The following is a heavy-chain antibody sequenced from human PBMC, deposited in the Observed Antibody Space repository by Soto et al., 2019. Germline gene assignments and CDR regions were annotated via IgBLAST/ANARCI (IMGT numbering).Heavy chain of an antibody. D-gene: IGHD5-12*01. CDR3: TKEGRGYGGFDPNSYFEN. CDR1: GFSFDAYG. V-gene: IGHV3-30*18. Sequence: QVQLVESAGGVVQPGTSLRLSCSASGFSFDAYGMHWVRQTPGKGLEWVAVISYDGSHRTYGDSVKGRFTISRDNTKNTVHLQINSRRAEDTALYYCTKEGRGYGGFDPNSYFENWGQGTQVTVSS. CDR2: ISYDGSHR. J-gene: IGHJ4*02.